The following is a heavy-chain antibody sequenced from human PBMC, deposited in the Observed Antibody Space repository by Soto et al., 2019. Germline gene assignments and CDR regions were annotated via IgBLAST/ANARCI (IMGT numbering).Heavy chain of an antibody. D-gene: IGHD1-26*01. CDR1: EFIFSDYG. CDR2: IWYDGSAK. V-gene: IGHV3-33*01. J-gene: IGHJ3*02. CDR3: ARDGGSPLKETHDAIDI. Sequence: QVQLVESGGGVVQSGRSLRLSFAASEFIFSDYGMHWVRQAPGRGLEWVAVIWYDGSAKYYAESVRGRFTISRDNSKNTLYLEMNNLRAEDTAIYYCARDGGSPLKETHDAIDIWGQGTMVTVSS.